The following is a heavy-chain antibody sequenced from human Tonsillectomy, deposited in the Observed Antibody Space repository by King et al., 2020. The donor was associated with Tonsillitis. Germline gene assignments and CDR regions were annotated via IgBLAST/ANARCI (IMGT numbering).Heavy chain of an antibody. CDR3: ARSGGDYGDYGFFDY. CDR1: GFIFTRHS. D-gene: IGHD4-17*01. V-gene: IGHV3-48*02. J-gene: IGHJ4*02. CDR2: ISSSSGTI. Sequence: VQLVESGGGLVQPGGSLRLSCRASGFIFTRHSLNWVRQAPGKGLEWVSYISSSSGTIYYGDSVRGRFTISRDNAKNSLYLQMNSLRDEDTAVYYCARSGGDYGDYGFFDYWAQGTLVTVSS.